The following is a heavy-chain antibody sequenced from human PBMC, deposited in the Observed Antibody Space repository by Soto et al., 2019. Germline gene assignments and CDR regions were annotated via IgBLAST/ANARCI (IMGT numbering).Heavy chain of an antibody. CDR1: GYTFTSYA. D-gene: IGHD1-7*01. V-gene: IGHV1-3*01. CDR3: ARERLWGTTVDY. J-gene: IGHJ4*02. CDR2: INAGNGNT. Sequence: ASVKVCCKASGYTFTSYAMHWVRQAPGQRLEWMGWINAGNGNTKYSQKFQGRVTITRDTSASTAYMELSSLRSEDTAVYYCARERLWGTTVDYWGQGTLVTV.